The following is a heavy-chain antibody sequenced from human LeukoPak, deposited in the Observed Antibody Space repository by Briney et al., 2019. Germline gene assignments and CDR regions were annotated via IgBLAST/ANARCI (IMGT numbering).Heavy chain of an antibody. J-gene: IGHJ5*01. V-gene: IGHV4-59*11. CDR2: IYYSGST. Sequence: SETLSLTCTVSGGSISSHYWSWIRQPPGKGLEWIGYIYYSGSTNYNPSLKSRVTISVDTSKNQFSLKLSSVTAADTAVYYCASGYYDSSGYPQGWFDPWGQGTTVTVSA. CDR1: GGSISSHY. D-gene: IGHD3-22*01. CDR3: ASGYYDSSGYPQGWFDP.